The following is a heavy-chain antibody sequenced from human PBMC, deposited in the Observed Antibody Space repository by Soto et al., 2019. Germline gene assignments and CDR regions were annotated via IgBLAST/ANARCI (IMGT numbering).Heavy chain of an antibody. D-gene: IGHD1-26*01. Sequence: GGSLRLSCAASGFTFNYAWMNWVRQAQGKGLEWVGRIKSNTDGGTTDYGAPVKGRFTISREDSQNTLYLQMNSLTAEDAGVYYCTTDMSGVGGKFHYFEYWGQGTLVTVSS. J-gene: IGHJ4*02. CDR3: TTDMSGVGGKFHYFEY. CDR1: GFTFNYAW. CDR2: IKSNTDGGTT. V-gene: IGHV3-15*07.